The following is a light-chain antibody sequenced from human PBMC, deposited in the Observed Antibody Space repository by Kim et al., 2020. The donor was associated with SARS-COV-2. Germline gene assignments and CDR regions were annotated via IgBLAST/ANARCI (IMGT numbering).Light chain of an antibody. J-gene: IGLJ1*01. CDR1: SSNIGAGYD. CDR3: QSYDSSLSGYV. CDR2: SNG. V-gene: IGLV1-40*01. Sequence: QTVLVSCIVSSSNIGAGYDVHWYQHLPTTAPKLLIYSNGNRPSGVPDRFSGSKSGTSASLAITGLQAEDEADDDCQSYDSSLSGYVFGSGTKVTVL.